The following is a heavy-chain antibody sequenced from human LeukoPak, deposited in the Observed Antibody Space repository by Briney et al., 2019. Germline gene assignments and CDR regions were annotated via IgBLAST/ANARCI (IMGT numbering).Heavy chain of an antibody. CDR1: GFTFSSYS. CDR2: ISSSSSYI. CDR3: ARGYCSSTSCLLFDY. V-gene: IGHV3-21*01. D-gene: IGHD2-2*01. Sequence: GGSLRLSCAASGFTFSSYSMNWVRQAPGKGLEWVSSISSSSSYIYYADSVKGRFTISRDNAKNSLYLQMNSLRAEDTAVYYCARGYCSSTSCLLFDYWGQGTLVTASS. J-gene: IGHJ4*02.